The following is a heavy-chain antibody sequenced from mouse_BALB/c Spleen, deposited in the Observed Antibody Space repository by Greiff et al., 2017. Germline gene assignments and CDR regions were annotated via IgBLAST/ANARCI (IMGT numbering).Heavy chain of an antibody. V-gene: IGHV5-6-5*01. D-gene: IGHD2-3*01. Sequence: EVKLVESGGGLVKPGGSLKLSCAASGFTFSSYAMSWVRQTPEKRLEWVASISSGGSAYYPDSVKGRFTISRDNARNILYLQMSSLRSEDTAMYYCAKVYDGYFYFDYWGQGTTLTVSS. CDR3: AKVYDGYFYFDY. CDR1: GFTFSSYA. CDR2: ISSGGSA. J-gene: IGHJ2*01.